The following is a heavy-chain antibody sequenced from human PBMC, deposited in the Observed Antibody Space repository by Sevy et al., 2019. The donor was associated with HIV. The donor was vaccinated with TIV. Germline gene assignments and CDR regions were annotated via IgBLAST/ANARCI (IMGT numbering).Heavy chain of an antibody. CDR2: IYRTGNT. J-gene: IGHJ3*01. V-gene: IGHV4-30-2*01. CDR3: VRGPSYGYVSYGFDV. Sequence: SETLSLTCAVSGGSISTGGFSWNWIRQPPGKGLEWIGHIYRTGNTYYNPSLGSRVSISVDRSKNQFSLKLSSVTAADTAVYYSVRGPSYGYVSYGFDVWGQGTMVTVSS. CDR1: GGSISTGGFS. D-gene: IGHD3-16*01.